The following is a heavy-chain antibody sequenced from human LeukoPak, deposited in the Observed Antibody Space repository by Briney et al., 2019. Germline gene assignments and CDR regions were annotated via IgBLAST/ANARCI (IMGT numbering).Heavy chain of an antibody. CDR2: IYHSGST. Sequence: SDTLSLTCAVSGDSVSSIHWWGWARQPPGRGLEWIGEIYHSGSTNYNPSLKSRVTISLDTSRNHFSLKLNSVTAADTAVYFCASFRPVDYYFYGVDVWGQGTTVTVSS. J-gene: IGHJ6*02. CDR1: GDSVSSIHW. V-gene: IGHV4-4*02. CDR3: ASFRPVDYYFYGVDV.